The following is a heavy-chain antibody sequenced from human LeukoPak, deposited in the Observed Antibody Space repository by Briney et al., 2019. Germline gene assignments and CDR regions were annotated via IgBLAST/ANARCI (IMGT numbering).Heavy chain of an antibody. J-gene: IGHJ6*03. D-gene: IGHD2-2*01. CDR2: IKQDGSEK. CDR1: GFTFSSYW. Sequence: GGTLRLSCAASGFTFSSYWMSWVRQAPGKGLEWVANIKQDGSEKYYLDSVKSRFTISRDNAKNSLYLLMNNSRAEDTAGIYCARVAPIVVVPAAILYYYDMDVWGKGTTVTVSS. CDR3: ARVAPIVVVPAAILYYYDMDV. V-gene: IGHV3-7*01.